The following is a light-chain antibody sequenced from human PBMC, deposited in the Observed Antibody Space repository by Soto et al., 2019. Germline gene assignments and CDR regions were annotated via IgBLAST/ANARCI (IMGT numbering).Light chain of an antibody. CDR1: SSNIGSNT. Sequence: QSVLTQPPSASGTPGQRVTISCSGSSSNIGSNTVNWYQQLPGTAPKLLIYSYDQRPSGVPDRFSGSKSGTSASLAISGLQSEDEADYYCAGWDDSLNGYVFGTGTKLTVL. V-gene: IGLV1-44*01. CDR3: AGWDDSLNGYV. CDR2: SYD. J-gene: IGLJ1*01.